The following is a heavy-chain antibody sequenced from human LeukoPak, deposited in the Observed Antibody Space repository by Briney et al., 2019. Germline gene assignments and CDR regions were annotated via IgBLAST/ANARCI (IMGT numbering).Heavy chain of an antibody. V-gene: IGHV3-30*02. CDR3: AKDKEGRNYFDY. CDR1: GFTFSSYG. J-gene: IGHJ4*02. CDR2: IRYDGSNK. Sequence: PGGSLRLSCAASGFTFSSYGMHWVRQAPGKGLEWVAFIRYDGSNKYYAGSVKGRFTISRDNSKNTLYLQMNSLRAEDTAVYYCAKDKEGRNYFDYWGQGTLVTVSS.